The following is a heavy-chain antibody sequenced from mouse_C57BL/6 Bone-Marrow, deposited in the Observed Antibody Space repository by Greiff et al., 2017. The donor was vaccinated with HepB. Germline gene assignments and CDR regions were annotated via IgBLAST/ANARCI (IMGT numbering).Heavy chain of an antibody. J-gene: IGHJ4*01. CDR1: GYTFTNNW. CDR2: VFPGSGGS. D-gene: IGHD1-1*01. CDR3: ARDYGSSGGALDY. V-gene: IGHV1-55*01. Sequence: VQLQQPGAELVKPGASVKMSCRASGYTFTNNWITWVRQRPGQGLAWIGDVFPGSGGSNNNEKFKRRATLTVDTSSSTAYMQLSSLTSEDSAVYYCARDYGSSGGALDYWGQGTSVTVSS.